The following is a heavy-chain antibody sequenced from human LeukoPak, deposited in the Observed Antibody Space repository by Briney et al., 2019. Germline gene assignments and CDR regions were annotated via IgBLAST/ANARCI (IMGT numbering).Heavy chain of an antibody. CDR3: ARVGSNYGLYQFDC. CDR1: GFTFSSYS. D-gene: IGHD4-4*01. Sequence: PGGSLRLSCAASGFTFSSYSMNWVRQAPGKGLEWISYISDSSSTVHYADSVKGRFTISRDNAKNSLFLQMNSLRAEDTAVYYCARVGSNYGLYQFDCWGQGTLVIVSS. J-gene: IGHJ4*02. V-gene: IGHV3-48*01. CDR2: ISDSSSTV.